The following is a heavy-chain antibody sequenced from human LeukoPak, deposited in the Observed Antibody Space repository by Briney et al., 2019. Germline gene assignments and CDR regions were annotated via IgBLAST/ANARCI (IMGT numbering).Heavy chain of an antibody. CDR3: ARQEWLLHFDI. CDR1: GYSFTSYW. CDR2: IYPGDSDT. J-gene: IGHJ3*02. D-gene: IGHD3-3*01. Sequence: RGESLPISCKGSGYSFTSYWMGWVRQMPGKGLEWMGIIYPGDSDTRYSPSFQGQVTISADKSISTAYLQWSSLKASDTAMYYCARQEWLLHFDIWGQGTMVTVSS. V-gene: IGHV5-51*01.